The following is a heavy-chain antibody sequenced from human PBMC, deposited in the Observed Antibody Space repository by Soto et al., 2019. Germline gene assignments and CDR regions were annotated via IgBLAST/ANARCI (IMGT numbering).Heavy chain of an antibody. V-gene: IGHV3-30*18. CDR1: GFTFSSYG. Sequence: GGSLRLSCAASGFTFSSYGMHWVRQAPGKGLEWVAVISYDGSNKYYADSVKGRFTISRDNSKNTLYLQMNSLRAEDTAVYYCAKDRVRSSSWYGYVYYYYGMDVWGQGTTVTVSS. D-gene: IGHD6-13*01. CDR3: AKDRVRSSSWYGYVYYYYGMDV. J-gene: IGHJ6*02. CDR2: ISYDGSNK.